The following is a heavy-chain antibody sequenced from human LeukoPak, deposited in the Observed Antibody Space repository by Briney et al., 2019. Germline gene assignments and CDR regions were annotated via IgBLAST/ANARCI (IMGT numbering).Heavy chain of an antibody. CDR3: AKAPYDSSGYSPYYFDY. CDR2: ISWNSGSI. CDR1: GFTFDDYA. J-gene: IGHJ4*02. Sequence: AGGSLRLSCAASGFTFDDYAMHWVRQAPGKGLEWVSGISWNSGSIGYADSVKGRFTISRDNAKNSLYLQMNSLRAEDTALYYCAKAPYDSSGYSPYYFDYWGQGTLVTVSS. V-gene: IGHV3-9*01. D-gene: IGHD3-22*01.